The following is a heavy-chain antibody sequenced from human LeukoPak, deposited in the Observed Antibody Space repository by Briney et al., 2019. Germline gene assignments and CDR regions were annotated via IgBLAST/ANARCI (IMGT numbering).Heavy chain of an antibody. J-gene: IGHJ6*03. V-gene: IGHV4-4*07. CDR3: AREQWLVLISYYMDV. CDR1: GGSISSYY. CDR2: IYNSGST. D-gene: IGHD6-19*01. Sequence: PSETLSLTCTVSGGSISSYYWRWLRQPAGKGLEWIGRIYNSGSTNYNPSLKTRVPMSVDTSKNQFSLKLSSVTAADTAVYYCAREQWLVLISYYMDVWGKGNTVSVSS.